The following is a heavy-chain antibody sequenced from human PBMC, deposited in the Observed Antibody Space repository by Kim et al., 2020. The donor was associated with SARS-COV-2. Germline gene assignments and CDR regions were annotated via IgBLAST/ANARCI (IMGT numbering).Heavy chain of an antibody. J-gene: IGHJ4*02. CDR3: ARPISGSYLVSNY. D-gene: IGHD1-26*01. CDR2: ITNNGGST. Sequence: GGSLRLSCAASGFTFSNYAMTWVRQAPGKGLEWVSSITNNGGSTYYPDSVKGRFTISRDNSKSTLYLKMNSLRAEDTAVYYCARPISGSYLVSNYWGQGTLVTVSS. V-gene: IGHV3-23*01. CDR1: GFTFSNYA.